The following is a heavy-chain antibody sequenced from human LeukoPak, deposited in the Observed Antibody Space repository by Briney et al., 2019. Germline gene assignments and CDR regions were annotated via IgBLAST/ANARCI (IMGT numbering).Heavy chain of an antibody. V-gene: IGHV3-30*18. CDR1: GFTFSSYG. D-gene: IGHD3-22*01. CDR2: ISYDGSNK. CDR3: AKDYYYDSSGLAFDY. J-gene: IGHJ4*02. Sequence: PGGSLRLSCAASGFTFSSYGMHWVRQAPGKGLEWVAVISYDGSNKYYADSVKGRFTISRDNSKNTLYLQMNSLRAEDTAVYYCAKDYYYDSSGLAFDYWGQGTLVTVSS.